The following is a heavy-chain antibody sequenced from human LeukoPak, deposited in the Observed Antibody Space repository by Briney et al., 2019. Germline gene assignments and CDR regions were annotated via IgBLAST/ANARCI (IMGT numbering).Heavy chain of an antibody. Sequence: PGGSLRLSCVASGFTFSSYAMSWVRQAPGKGLEWVSAVSGSGGSTYYADFVKGRFTISRDNSKNTLYLQMNSLRAEDTAVYYCAKDSGYGGNSPFDYWGQGTLVTGSS. CDR1: GFTFSSYA. CDR2: VSGSGGST. V-gene: IGHV3-23*01. D-gene: IGHD4-23*01. CDR3: AKDSGYGGNSPFDY. J-gene: IGHJ4*02.